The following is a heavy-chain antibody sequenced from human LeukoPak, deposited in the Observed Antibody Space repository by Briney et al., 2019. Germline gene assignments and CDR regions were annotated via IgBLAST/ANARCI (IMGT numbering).Heavy chain of an antibody. D-gene: IGHD3-10*01. CDR3: ARCSGSGSYYFDY. CDR1: GFTFSSYE. V-gene: IGHV3-48*03. J-gene: IGHJ4*02. Sequence: PGGSLRLSCAASGFTFSSYEMNWVRQAPGKGLEWVSYISSSGSTIYYADSVKGRFTISRDNAKNSLYLQMNSLRAEDTAVYYCARCSGSGSYYFDYWGQGTLVTVSS. CDR2: ISSSGSTI.